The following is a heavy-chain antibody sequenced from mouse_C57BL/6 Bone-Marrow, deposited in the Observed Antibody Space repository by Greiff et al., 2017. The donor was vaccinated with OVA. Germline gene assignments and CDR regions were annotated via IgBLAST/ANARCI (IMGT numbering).Heavy chain of an antibody. D-gene: IGHD2-5*01. CDR1: GYAFSSSW. Sequence: VQLQQSGPELVKPGASVKISCKASGYAFSSSWMNWVKQRPGKGLEWIGRIYPGDGDTNYNGKFKGKATLTADKSSSTAYMQLSSLTSEDSAVYFCAREGYSNYGFDDWGQGTPLTVSS. V-gene: IGHV1-82*01. CDR2: IYPGDGDT. J-gene: IGHJ2*01. CDR3: AREGYSNYGFDD.